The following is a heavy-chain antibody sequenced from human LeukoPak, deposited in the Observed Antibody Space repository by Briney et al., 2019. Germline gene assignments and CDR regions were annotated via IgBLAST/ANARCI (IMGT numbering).Heavy chain of an antibody. CDR2: INNDGSRT. V-gene: IGHV3-74*01. CDR3: ARLSGSYNEGR. Sequence: PGGSLRLSCAASGFTFSNYWMFWVRQAPGKGLMWVSHINNDGSRTNYADSVKGRFTVARDNAKNTLYLQMDSLRADDTAVYYCARLSGSYNEGRWGQGTLVIVSS. J-gene: IGHJ4*02. CDR1: GFTFSNYW. D-gene: IGHD1-26*01.